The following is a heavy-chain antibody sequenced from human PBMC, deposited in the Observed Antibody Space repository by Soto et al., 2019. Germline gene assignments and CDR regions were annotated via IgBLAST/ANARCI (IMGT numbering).Heavy chain of an antibody. V-gene: IGHV3-30*18. J-gene: IGHJ6*02. CDR3: AKDLQSYGDYDYYCYAMDV. D-gene: IGHD4-17*01. Sequence: QVQLVESGGGEVQPGRSLTISCAASGFTFSTYGMHWVRQTPCKGLEWVAVISYDGTNKFYSDSVKGRFTISRDNFKNTLTLQMNSLRADGTAVYSCAKDLQSYGDYDYYCYAMDVWGLGTRVTVSS. CDR1: GFTFSTYG. CDR2: ISYDGTNK.